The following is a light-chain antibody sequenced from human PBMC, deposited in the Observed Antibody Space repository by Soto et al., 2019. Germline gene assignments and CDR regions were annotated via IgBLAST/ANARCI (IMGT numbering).Light chain of an antibody. CDR3: SSYSGSNDLV. CDR2: EVT. CDR1: SSDNNY. Sequence: QSALTQPPSASGSPGQSVTISCTGTSSDNNYVSLYQQHPGKAPKLMIFEVTKRPSGVPHRFSGSKSGNTASLTVSGLQPEDEADYYCSSYSGSNDLVFGGGTKLTVL. J-gene: IGLJ3*02. V-gene: IGLV2-8*01.